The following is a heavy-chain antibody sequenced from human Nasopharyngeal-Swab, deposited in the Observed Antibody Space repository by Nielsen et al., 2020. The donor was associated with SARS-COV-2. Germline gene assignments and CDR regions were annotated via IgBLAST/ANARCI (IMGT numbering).Heavy chain of an antibody. Sequence: GGSLRLSCTASGFTSDEYTMHWVRQAPGKGLEWVSGIRWNSDYIGYTDSVKGRFVISRDNAKNSLYLQMNSLRPEDTALYFCTRAKDTSGYDAFDIWGQGTVVTVSS. J-gene: IGHJ3*02. CDR2: IRWNSDYI. V-gene: IGHV3-9*02. D-gene: IGHD3-22*01. CDR1: GFTSDEYT. CDR3: TRAKDTSGYDAFDI.